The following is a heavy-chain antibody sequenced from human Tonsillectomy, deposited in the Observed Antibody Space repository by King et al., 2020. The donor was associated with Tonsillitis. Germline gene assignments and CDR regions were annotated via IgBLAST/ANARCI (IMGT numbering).Heavy chain of an antibody. CDR1: GFTISIYS. CDR2: ISTSSSTI. CDR3: ARDPYPDYYGSGTFDY. D-gene: IGHD3-10*01. V-gene: IGHV3-48*02. Sequence: VQLVESRGGLVQPGGSLRLSCAASGFTISIYSMNWVRQAPGKGLEWVSYISTSSSTIYYADSVKGRFTISRDNAKNSVYLQMNSLRDEDTAVYYCARDPYPDYYGSGTFDYWGQGTLVTVSS. J-gene: IGHJ4*02.